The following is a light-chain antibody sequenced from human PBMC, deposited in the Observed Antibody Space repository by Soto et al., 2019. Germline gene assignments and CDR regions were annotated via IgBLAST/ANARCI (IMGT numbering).Light chain of an antibody. Sequence: EIVLTQSPGTLSLSPGERATLSCRASQSVSSTYLAWYQQKPGQAPRLLIYGASSRATGIPDRFSGSGSGTDFTLTIRRLEPEDFAVYYWQQYGGSPPYTFGQGTKLEIK. CDR2: GAS. J-gene: IGKJ2*01. CDR3: QQYGGSPPYT. V-gene: IGKV3-20*01. CDR1: QSVSSTY.